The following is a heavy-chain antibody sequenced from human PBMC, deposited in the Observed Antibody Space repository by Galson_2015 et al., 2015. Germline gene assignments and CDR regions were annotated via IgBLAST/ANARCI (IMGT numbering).Heavy chain of an antibody. D-gene: IGHD2-15*01. CDR1: GGSLNFYY. Sequence: ETLSLTCTVSGGSLNFYYWTWIRQPPGKGLEWIGYAYHSGSAMYNPSLKSRVAISLDSANNRISLELRAVSAADTAVYFCARDYSRTPGNWYFDLWGPGTLITVSS. CDR2: AYHSGSA. CDR3: ARDYSRTPGNWYFDL. V-gene: IGHV4-59*01. J-gene: IGHJ2*01.